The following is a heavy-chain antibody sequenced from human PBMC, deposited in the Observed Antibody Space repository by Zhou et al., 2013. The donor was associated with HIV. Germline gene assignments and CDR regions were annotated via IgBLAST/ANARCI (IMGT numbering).Heavy chain of an antibody. CDR1: GYAFIGYS. Sequence: QVQLVQSGAEVKKPGASVKVSCKASGYAFIGYSMHWVRQAPGQGLEWMGWINPNSGGTNYAQRFQGRVTMTTDTSISTAYMELSRLRSDDTAVYYCARDLGAGSGATYYYYYMDVWGKGTTVTVSS. V-gene: IGHV1-2*02. CDR2: INPNSGGT. CDR3: ARDLGAGSGATYYYYYMDV. D-gene: IGHD1-26*01. J-gene: IGHJ6*03.